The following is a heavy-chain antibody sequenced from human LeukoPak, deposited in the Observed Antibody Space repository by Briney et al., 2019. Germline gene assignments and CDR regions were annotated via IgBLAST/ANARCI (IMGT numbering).Heavy chain of an antibody. CDR2: ISYDGSNR. V-gene: IGHV3-30-3*01. J-gene: IGHJ5*02. D-gene: IGHD6-19*01. CDR1: GFTFSSYA. Sequence: PGGSLRLSCAASGFTFSSYAMHWVRQAPGKGLEWVAVISYDGSNRYYADSVKGRFTISRDNSKNTLYLQMNSLRAEDTAVYYCARDPGYSSGYNWFDPWGQGTLVTVSS. CDR3: ARDPGYSSGYNWFDP.